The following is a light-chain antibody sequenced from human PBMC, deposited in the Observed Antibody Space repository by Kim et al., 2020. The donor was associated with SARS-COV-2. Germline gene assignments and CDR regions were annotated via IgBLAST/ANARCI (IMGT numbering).Light chain of an antibody. CDR1: QSISSW. CDR2: DAS. Sequence: DIQMTQSPSTLSASVGDRVTITCRASQSISSWLAWYQQKPGKAPKLLIYDASSLESGVPSRFSGSGSGTEFTLTISSLQPDDFATYYCQQYNSYRMYIFGQGTKLEI. V-gene: IGKV1-5*01. CDR3: QQYNSYRMYI. J-gene: IGKJ2*01.